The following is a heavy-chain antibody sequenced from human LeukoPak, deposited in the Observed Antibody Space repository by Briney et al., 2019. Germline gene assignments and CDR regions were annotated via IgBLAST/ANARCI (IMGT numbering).Heavy chain of an antibody. D-gene: IGHD5-12*01. V-gene: IGHV4-39*07. CDR3: ARIIVATNQNFDY. CDR1: GGSISGSSYY. Sequence: SETLSLTCTVSGGSISGSSYYWGWIRHPPGKGLEWIGSIYYSGSTYYNPSLKSRVTISVDTSKNQFSLKLSSVTAADTAVYYCARIIVATNQNFDYWGQGTLVTVSS. J-gene: IGHJ4*02. CDR2: IYYSGST.